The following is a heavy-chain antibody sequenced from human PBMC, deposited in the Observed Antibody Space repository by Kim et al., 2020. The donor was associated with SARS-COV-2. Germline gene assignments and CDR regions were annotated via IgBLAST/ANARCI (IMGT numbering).Heavy chain of an antibody. J-gene: IGHJ3*02. Sequence: VKGRFTISRDNSKNTLYLQMNSRRAEDTAVYYCARGYCSGGSCYSGAFDIWGQGTMVTVSS. D-gene: IGHD2-15*01. V-gene: IGHV3-30*07. CDR3: ARGYCSGGSCYSGAFDI.